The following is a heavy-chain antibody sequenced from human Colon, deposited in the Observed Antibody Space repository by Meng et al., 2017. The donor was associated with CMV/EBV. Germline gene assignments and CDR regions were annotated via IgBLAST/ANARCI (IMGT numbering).Heavy chain of an antibody. V-gene: IGHV4-31*11. CDR2: VYDGRGT. CDR1: GGSINSGHHH. J-gene: IGHJ5*02. D-gene: IGHD3-16*01. Sequence: CAVSGGSINSGHHHWRWIRQHPGKGLEWIGSVYDGRGTYYNPSLKSRVTISVDTSKNHFSLNLNSVTAADTAVYFCADYYEGKGGQGPWGQGILVTVSS. CDR3: ADYYEGKGGQGP.